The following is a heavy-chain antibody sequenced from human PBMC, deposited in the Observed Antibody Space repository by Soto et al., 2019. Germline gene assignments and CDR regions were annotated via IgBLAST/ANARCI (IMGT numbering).Heavy chain of an antibody. CDR2: IGASGNT. J-gene: IGHJ4*02. D-gene: IGHD4-17*01. CDR3: AKDGDPSTTTWGSFEY. Sequence: EVQLLESGGGLVQPGGSLRLSCAASGFTFSTYAMSWVRQAPGKGLEWLSGIGASGNTHYADSVKGRFTISRDNSNNTLYLQMNSLRAEDTAVYYCAKDGDPSTTTWGSFEYWGQGTLVTVSA. V-gene: IGHV3-23*01. CDR1: GFTFSTYA.